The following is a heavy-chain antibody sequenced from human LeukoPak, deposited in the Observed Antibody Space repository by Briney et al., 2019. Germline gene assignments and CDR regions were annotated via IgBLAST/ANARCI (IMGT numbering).Heavy chain of an antibody. CDR2: IYYTGST. V-gene: IGHV4-59*08. D-gene: IGHD3-22*01. CDR1: GASIRSSY. CDR3: ASLDRSGYEMGGTWFDP. Sequence: KPSETLSLTCTVSGASIRSSYWSWLRQPPGKGLEGIGDIYYTGSTNSNPSLKSRVTLSVDTSKNQFSLKLSSMTAADTAVYYCASLDRSGYEMGGTWFDPWGQGTLVTVSS. J-gene: IGHJ5*02.